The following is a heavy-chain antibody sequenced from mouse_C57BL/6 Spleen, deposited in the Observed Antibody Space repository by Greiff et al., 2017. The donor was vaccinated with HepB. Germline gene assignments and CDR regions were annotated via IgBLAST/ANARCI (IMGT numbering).Heavy chain of an antibody. CDR3: TRGDDGYYVYFDY. V-gene: IGHV1-15*01. CDR2: IDPETGGT. Sequence: VQLQQSGAELVRPGASVTLSCKASGYTFTDYEMHWVKQTPVHGLEWIGAIDPETGGTAYNQKFKGKAILTADKSSSTAYMELRSLTSEDSAVYYGTRGDDGYYVYFDYWGQGTTLTVSS. J-gene: IGHJ2*01. D-gene: IGHD2-3*01. CDR1: GYTFTDYE.